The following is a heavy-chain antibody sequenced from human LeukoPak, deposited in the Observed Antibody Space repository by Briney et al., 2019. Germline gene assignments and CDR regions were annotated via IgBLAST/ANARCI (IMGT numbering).Heavy chain of an antibody. D-gene: IGHD6-13*01. Sequence: ASVKVSCKASGYTFTGYYMHWVRQAPGQGLEWMGWINPNSGGTNYAQKFQGRVTMTRDTSISTAYMELSRLRSDDTAVYYCARPAYSSSWYVPYGMDVWGQGTTVTVSS. CDR1: GYTFTGYY. J-gene: IGHJ6*02. CDR3: ARPAYSSSWYVPYGMDV. V-gene: IGHV1-2*02. CDR2: INPNSGGT.